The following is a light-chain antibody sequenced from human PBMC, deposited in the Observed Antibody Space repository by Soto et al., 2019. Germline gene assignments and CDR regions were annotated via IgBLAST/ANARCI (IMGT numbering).Light chain of an antibody. CDR1: QNVYEY. CDR2: DAS. Sequence: ESELTQSPSTVSLSPGERATLSCRASQNVYEYVAWYQQKPGQAPRLLIYDASNRATGIPARFSGSGSGTEFTLTISSLQSEDFAVYYCQQYNNWPRTFGQGTMVAIK. V-gene: IGKV3-11*01. J-gene: IGKJ1*01. CDR3: QQYNNWPRT.